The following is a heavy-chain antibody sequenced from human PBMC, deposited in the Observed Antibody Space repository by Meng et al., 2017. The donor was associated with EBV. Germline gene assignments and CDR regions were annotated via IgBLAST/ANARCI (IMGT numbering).Heavy chain of an antibody. CDR1: GGSVNNESYS. J-gene: IGHJ5*02. CDR3: ARGDYTNYPRWFDP. CDR2: IYYTGST. V-gene: IGHV4-61*01. D-gene: IGHD4-11*01. Sequence: QVQLQESGPGLVKPSEXLSLSCTVSGGSVNNESYSWGWIRQPPGKGLEYIGYIYYTGSTNYNSSLKSRVTISLDKSKNQFSLKLTSLTAADTAIYYCARGDYTNYPRWFDPWDREHWSPSPQ.